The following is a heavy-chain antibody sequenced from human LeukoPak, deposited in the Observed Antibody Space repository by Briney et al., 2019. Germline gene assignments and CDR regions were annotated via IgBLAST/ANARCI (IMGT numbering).Heavy chain of an antibody. D-gene: IGHD6-19*01. J-gene: IGHJ4*02. CDR3: ARRDTSGWNSFDY. Sequence: SETLSLTCTVSGGSISSSSYYWGWIRQPPGKGLEWIGSIYYSGSTNYNPPLKSRVTISVDTSKNQFSLKLSSVTAADTAVYYCARRDTSGWNSFDYWGQGTLVTVSS. CDR2: IYYSGST. CDR1: GGSISSSSYY. V-gene: IGHV4-39*01.